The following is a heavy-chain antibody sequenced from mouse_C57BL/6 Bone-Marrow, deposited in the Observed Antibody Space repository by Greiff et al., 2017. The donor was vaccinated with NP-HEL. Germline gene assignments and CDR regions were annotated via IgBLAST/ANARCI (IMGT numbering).Heavy chain of an antibody. CDR1: GYTFTDYY. CDR3: VASRAMDY. D-gene: IGHD6-2*01. CDR2: INPNNGGT. Sequence: EVQLQQSGPELVKPGASVKISCKASGYTFTDYYMNWVKQSHGKSLEWIGDINPNNGGTSYNQKFKGKATLTVDKSSSTAYMELRSLTSEDSAVYYCVASRAMDYWGQGTSVTVSS. V-gene: IGHV1-26*01. J-gene: IGHJ4*01.